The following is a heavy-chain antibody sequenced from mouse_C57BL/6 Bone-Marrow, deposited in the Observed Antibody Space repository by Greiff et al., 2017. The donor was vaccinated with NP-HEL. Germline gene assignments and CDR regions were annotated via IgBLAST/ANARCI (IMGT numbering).Heavy chain of an antibody. CDR2: INPSSGYT. D-gene: IGHD1-1*01. V-gene: IGHV1-7*01. Sequence: QVQLQQSGAELAKPGASVKLSCKASGYTFTSYWMHWVKQRPGQGLEWIGYINPSSGYTKYNQKFKDKATLTADESSSTAYMQLSSLTYEDSAVYYCAREEILLRYHAMDYWGQGTSVTVSS. J-gene: IGHJ4*01. CDR1: GYTFTSYW. CDR3: AREEILLRYHAMDY.